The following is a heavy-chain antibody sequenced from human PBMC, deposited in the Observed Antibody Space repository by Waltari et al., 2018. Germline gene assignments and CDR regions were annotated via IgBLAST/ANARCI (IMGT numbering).Heavy chain of an antibody. Sequence: QVQLVESGGGVVQPGRSLRLSCSASGFTFSSYGMPWVRQAPGKGLEWVAVIWYDGSNKYYADSVKGRFTISRDNSKNTLYLQMNSLRAEDTAVYYCARDHIAAAGTSNLIDYWGQGTLVTVSS. CDR1: GFTFSSYG. CDR2: IWYDGSNK. V-gene: IGHV3-33*01. J-gene: IGHJ4*02. CDR3: ARDHIAAAGTSNLIDY. D-gene: IGHD6-13*01.